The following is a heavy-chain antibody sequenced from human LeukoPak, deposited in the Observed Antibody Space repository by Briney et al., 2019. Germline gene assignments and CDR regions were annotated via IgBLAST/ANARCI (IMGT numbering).Heavy chain of an antibody. CDR3: AKDGSFLDYYDSSGYYYIYYFDY. CDR1: GFTFSSYA. V-gene: IGHV3-23*01. D-gene: IGHD3-22*01. Sequence: GGSLRLSCAASGFTFSSYAMSWVRQAPGKGLEWVSAISTSGGSTYYADSVKGRFTISRDNSKNTLYLHMNSLRAEDTAVYYCAKDGSFLDYYDSSGYYYIYYFDYWGQGTLVTVSS. J-gene: IGHJ4*02. CDR2: ISTSGGST.